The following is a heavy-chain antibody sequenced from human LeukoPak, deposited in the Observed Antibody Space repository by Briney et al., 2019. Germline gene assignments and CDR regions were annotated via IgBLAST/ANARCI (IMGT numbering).Heavy chain of an antibody. CDR2: ISDDGHGK. CDR1: GFTSSSYT. CDR3: AKGLERESRLDS. D-gene: IGHD1-1*01. Sequence: GGSLRLSCAASGFTSSSYTMHWVRQTPGKGLEWVAVISDDGHGKVQYYADSVKGRFTISRDNSKNTLYLQMNSLRAEDTALYYCAKGLERESRLDSWGQGTLVTVSS. J-gene: IGHJ4*02. V-gene: IGHV3-30*04.